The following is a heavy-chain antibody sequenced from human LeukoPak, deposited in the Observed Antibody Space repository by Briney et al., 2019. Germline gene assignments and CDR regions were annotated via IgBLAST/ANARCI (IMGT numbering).Heavy chain of an antibody. V-gene: IGHV4-59*12. D-gene: IGHD7-27*01. CDR2: FSNSGTT. CDR1: GGSISDYY. J-gene: IGHJ4*02. Sequence: SETLSLTCTVSGGSISDYYWSWIRQPPGKGLEWIGYFSNSGTTNQNPSLKSRVTMSVDTSKNQFSLRLSSVTAADTAVYYCARGSNWGDYWGQGALVTVSS. CDR3: ARGSNWGDY.